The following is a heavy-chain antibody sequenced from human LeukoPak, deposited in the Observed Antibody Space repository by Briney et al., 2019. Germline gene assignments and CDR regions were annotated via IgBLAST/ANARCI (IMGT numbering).Heavy chain of an antibody. D-gene: IGHD2-2*01. CDR1: GFTFSSYG. CDR2: IRYDGSNK. CDR3: AKPVRGQLPKGWFDP. V-gene: IGHV3-30*02. Sequence: PGGSLRLSCAASGFTFSSYGMHWVRQAPGKGLEWVAFIRYDGSNKYYADSVKGRFTISRDNSKNTLYLQMNSLRAEDTAVYYCAKPVRGQLPKGWFDPWGQGTLVTVSS. J-gene: IGHJ5*02.